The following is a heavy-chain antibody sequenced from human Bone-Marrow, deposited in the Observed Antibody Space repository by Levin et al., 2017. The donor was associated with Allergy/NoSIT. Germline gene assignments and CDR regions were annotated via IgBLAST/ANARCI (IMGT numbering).Heavy chain of an antibody. CDR2: ISGSGGST. Sequence: PGGSLRLSCAASGFTFSSYAMSWVRQAPGKGLEWVSAISGSGGSTYYADSVKGRFTISRDNSKNTLYLQMNSLRAEDTAVYYCAKITPDIYGDYGRGFDYWGQGTLVTVSS. CDR1: GFTFSSYA. J-gene: IGHJ4*02. D-gene: IGHD4-17*01. V-gene: IGHV3-23*01. CDR3: AKITPDIYGDYGRGFDY.